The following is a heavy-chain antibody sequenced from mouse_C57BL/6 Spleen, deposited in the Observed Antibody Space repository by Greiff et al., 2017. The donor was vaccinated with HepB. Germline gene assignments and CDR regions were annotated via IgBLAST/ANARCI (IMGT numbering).Heavy chain of an antibody. Sequence: EVQLQQSGAELVRPGASVKLSCTASGFNIKDDYMHWVKQRPEQGLEWIGWIDPENGDTEYASKFQGKATITADTSSNTAYLQLSSLTSEDTAVYYCTTDGTTGAYWGQGTLVTVSA. V-gene: IGHV14-4*01. CDR2: IDPENGDT. CDR3: TTDGTTGAY. J-gene: IGHJ3*01. CDR1: GFNIKDDY. D-gene: IGHD2-3*01.